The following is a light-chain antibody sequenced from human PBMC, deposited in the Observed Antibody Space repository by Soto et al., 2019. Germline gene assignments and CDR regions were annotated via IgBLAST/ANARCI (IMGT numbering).Light chain of an antibody. J-gene: IGKJ1*01. CDR3: QHYDGWPWT. CDR2: KAS. Sequence: DIQMTQSPSTLSASVGDRVTITCRASQSVSDYLAWYQQKPGEAPNLLIYKASTLETGVPSRFSDSGSGTEFTLTITSLQPDDFATYYCQHYDGWPWTFGQGTKVEIK. V-gene: IGKV1-5*03. CDR1: QSVSDY.